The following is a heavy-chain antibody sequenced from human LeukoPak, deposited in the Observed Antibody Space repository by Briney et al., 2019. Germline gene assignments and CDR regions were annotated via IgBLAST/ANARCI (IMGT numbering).Heavy chain of an antibody. Sequence: GGSLRLSCAASGFTFNNYAMNWVRQAPGKGLQWVSAVSGDGQRTFYADSVKGRFTIFRDNSMNTLSLQMNSLRVEDTDVYYCAQEQDTLLLLSHFESWGQGILVTVSA. J-gene: IGHJ4*02. D-gene: IGHD2-15*01. CDR2: VSGDGQRT. CDR1: GFTFNNYA. CDR3: AQEQDTLLLLSHFES. V-gene: IGHV3-23*01.